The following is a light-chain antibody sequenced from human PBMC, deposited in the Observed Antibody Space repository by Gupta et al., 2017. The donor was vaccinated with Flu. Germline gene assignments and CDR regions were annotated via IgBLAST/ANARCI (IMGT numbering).Light chain of an antibody. Sequence: QSALSQPASVSGSPGQSITISCTGTSSDVGSYNLVSWYQHRPGKAPKFIIYEGSKRPSGVSDRFSGSKSGNTASLTISWLQAEDEADYYCCSYAGRTTWVFGGGTKLTVL. V-gene: IGLV2-23*01. J-gene: IGLJ3*02. CDR1: SSDVGSYNL. CDR3: CSYAGRTTWV. CDR2: EGS.